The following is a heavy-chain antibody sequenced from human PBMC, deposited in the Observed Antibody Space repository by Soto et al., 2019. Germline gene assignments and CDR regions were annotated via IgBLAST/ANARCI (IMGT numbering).Heavy chain of an antibody. D-gene: IGHD2-2*01. Sequence: QVQLVQSGAEVKKPGSSVKVSCKASGGTFSSYAISWVRQAPGQGLEWMGGIIPIFGTANYAQKFQGRVTITADESTSTAYMELSSLRSEDTAVYYCARDWLKDIVVVPAADYYYYGMDVWGQGTTVTVSS. CDR2: IIPIFGTA. CDR1: GGTFSSYA. V-gene: IGHV1-69*01. J-gene: IGHJ6*02. CDR3: ARDWLKDIVVVPAADYYYYGMDV.